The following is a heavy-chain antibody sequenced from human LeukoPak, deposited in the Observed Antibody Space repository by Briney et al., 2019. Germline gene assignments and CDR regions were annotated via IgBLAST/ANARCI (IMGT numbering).Heavy chain of an antibody. V-gene: IGHV4-39*01. D-gene: IGHD3-22*01. CDR3: ARQAPYYESSGYYPQLMDV. CDR2: IYYSGST. CDR1: GGSISSSSYY. J-gene: IGHJ6*03. Sequence: SETLSLTCTVSGGSISSSSYYWGRIRQPPGKGMEWIGSIYYSGSTYYNPSLKSPVAISVDTSENQFSLKLRSVTAADTAVYYCARQAPYYESSGYYPQLMDVWGKGTTVTISS.